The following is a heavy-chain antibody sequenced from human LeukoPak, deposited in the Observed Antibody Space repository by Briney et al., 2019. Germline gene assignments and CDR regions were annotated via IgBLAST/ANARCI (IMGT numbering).Heavy chain of an antibody. CDR2: IYSSGST. D-gene: IGHD3-10*01. Sequence: SDTLSLTCAVSGGSLSSYYWSWVRQPAGKGLEWIGRIYSSGSTNYNPSLTTRVTMSLATSKNQFSLNLTTVTAADTAVYYCARTSARGAQFDYWGQGTLVTVSS. CDR1: GGSLSSYY. V-gene: IGHV4-4*07. J-gene: IGHJ4*02. CDR3: ARTSARGAQFDY.